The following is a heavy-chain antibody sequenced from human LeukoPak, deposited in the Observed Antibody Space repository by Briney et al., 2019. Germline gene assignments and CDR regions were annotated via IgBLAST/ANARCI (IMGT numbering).Heavy chain of an antibody. D-gene: IGHD3-22*01. CDR2: ISSSSSYI. V-gene: IGHV3-21*01. J-gene: IGHJ4*02. CDR3: ARDMAYYDSSGYNETDY. Sequence: GGSLRLSCAASGFTFSSYSMNWVRQAPGKGLEWVSSISSSSSYIYYADSVKGRFTISRGNAKNSLYLQMNSLRAEDTAVYYCARDMAYYDSSGYNETDYWGQGTLVTVSS. CDR1: GFTFSSYS.